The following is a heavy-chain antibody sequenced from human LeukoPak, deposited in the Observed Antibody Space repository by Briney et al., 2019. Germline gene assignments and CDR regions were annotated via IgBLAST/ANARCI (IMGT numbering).Heavy chain of an antibody. CDR1: GGTFSSYA. Sequence: SVEVSCKASGGTFSSYAISWVRQAPGQGLEWMGGIIPIFGTANYAQKFQGRVTITTDESTSTAYMELSSLRSEDTAVYYCARGGDRRTPFDYWGQGTLVTVSS. V-gene: IGHV1-69*05. J-gene: IGHJ4*02. D-gene: IGHD2-15*01. CDR3: ARGGDRRTPFDY. CDR2: IIPIFGTA.